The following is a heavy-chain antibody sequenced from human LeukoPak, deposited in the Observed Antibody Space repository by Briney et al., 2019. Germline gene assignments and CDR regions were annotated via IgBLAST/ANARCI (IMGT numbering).Heavy chain of an antibody. CDR2: IYSGGST. Sequence: PGGSLRLSCAASGFTVSSNYMSWVRQAPGKGLEWVSVIYSGGSTYYADSVKGRFTISRDNSKHTLYLQMNSLRAEDTAVYYCASSNGSGSYYTPYFDYWGQGTLVTVSS. V-gene: IGHV3-53*01. CDR1: GFTVSSNY. D-gene: IGHD3-10*01. CDR3: ASSNGSGSYYTPYFDY. J-gene: IGHJ4*02.